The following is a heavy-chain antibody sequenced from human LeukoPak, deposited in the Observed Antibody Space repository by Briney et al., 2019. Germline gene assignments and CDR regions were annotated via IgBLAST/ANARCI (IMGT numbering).Heavy chain of an antibody. V-gene: IGHV4-4*07. J-gene: IGHJ4*02. CDR3: ARPPKDY. Sequence: SETLSLTCTVSGGSISSYYCSWIRQPAGKGLNWIGRLYTSGSTNYNPSLKSRVTMSVDTSKNQFSLKLSSVIAADTAVYYCARPPKDYWGQGTLVTVSS. CDR1: GGSISSYY. CDR2: LYTSGST.